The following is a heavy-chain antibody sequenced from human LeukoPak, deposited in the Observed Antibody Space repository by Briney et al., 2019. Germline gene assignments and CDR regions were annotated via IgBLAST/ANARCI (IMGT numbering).Heavy chain of an antibody. V-gene: IGHV4-39*01. CDR3: ARHREIQYSGSPGEI. Sequence: PSETLSLTCTVSGGSINSYYWGWFRQPPGKGLEWVGSISYSGTTYYHPFLKNRVTISVDTSKTHFSLRLSSLTAADTAVFYCARHREIQYSGSPGEIWGQGTMVTVSS. CDR2: ISYSGTT. CDR1: GGSINSYY. D-gene: IGHD1-26*01. J-gene: IGHJ3*02.